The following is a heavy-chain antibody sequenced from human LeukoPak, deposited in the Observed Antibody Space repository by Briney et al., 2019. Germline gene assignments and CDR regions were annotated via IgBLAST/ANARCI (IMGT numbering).Heavy chain of an antibody. CDR3: ARDPGTSYFDY. CDR2: INHGGNT. CDR1: GGSFSDYF. J-gene: IGHJ4*02. Sequence: TSETLSLTCAVYGGSFSDYFWSWIRQPPGKGLEWIGEINHGGNTNYNPSLKSRVTISVDTSKNQFSLKLSSVTAADTAVYYCARDPGTSYFDYWGQGTLVTVSS. D-gene: IGHD3/OR15-3a*01. V-gene: IGHV4-34*01.